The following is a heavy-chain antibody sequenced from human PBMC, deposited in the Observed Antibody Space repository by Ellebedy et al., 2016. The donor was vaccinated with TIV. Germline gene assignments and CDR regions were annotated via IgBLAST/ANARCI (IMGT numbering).Heavy chain of an antibody. V-gene: IGHV3-23*01. Sequence: GESLKISCAASGFTFSSYAMSWVRQAPGKGLEWVSVISGPGGTTYYADSVEGRFIISRDNSKNTVYLQINSLRADDTAVYYCAKGADCAGDCFSHPFDYWGQGTLVTVSS. CDR1: GFTFSSYA. CDR3: AKGADCAGDCFSHPFDY. CDR2: ISGPGGTT. J-gene: IGHJ4*02. D-gene: IGHD2-21*02.